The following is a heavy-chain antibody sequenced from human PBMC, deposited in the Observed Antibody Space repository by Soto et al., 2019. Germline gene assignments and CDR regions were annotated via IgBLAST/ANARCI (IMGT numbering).Heavy chain of an antibody. J-gene: IGHJ3*01. V-gene: IGHV3-23*01. CDR3: AKSLVTPSDAFDL. D-gene: IGHD2-21*02. CDR1: GFTFGNYA. Sequence: PGGSLRLSCAASGFTFGNYAMNWVRQAPGKGLEWISSISDPGTSTYYANSVKGRFSMSRDNSKNTLFLQMNRLRADDTAVYFCAKSLVTPSDAFDLWGSGTWVTV. CDR2: ISDPGTST.